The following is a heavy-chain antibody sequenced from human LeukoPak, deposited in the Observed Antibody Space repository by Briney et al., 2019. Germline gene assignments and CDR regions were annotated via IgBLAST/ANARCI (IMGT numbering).Heavy chain of an antibody. J-gene: IGHJ6*02. CDR1: GFTFSSYA. Sequence: GGSLRLSCAASGFTFSSYAMSRVRQAPGKGLEWVSAISGSGGSTYYADSVKGRFTISRDNSKNTLYLQMNSLRAEDTAVYYCAKGANDYGDYVYYYGMDVWGQGTTVTVSS. CDR3: AKGANDYGDYVYYYGMDV. D-gene: IGHD4-17*01. CDR2: ISGSGGST. V-gene: IGHV3-23*01.